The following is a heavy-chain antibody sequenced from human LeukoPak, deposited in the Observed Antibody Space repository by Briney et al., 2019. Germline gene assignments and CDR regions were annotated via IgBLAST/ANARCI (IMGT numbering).Heavy chain of an antibody. V-gene: IGHV3-23*01. CDR3: AKGGKWDVTPFDY. CDR2: ISGGGGST. J-gene: IGHJ4*02. Sequence: PGGSLRLSCAASGFTFSDHGIHWVRQAPGKGLERVSTISGGGGSTYYADSVKGRFTISRDNSKNTLYLQVNSLRAEDTAVYYCAKGGKWDVTPFDYWGQGTLVTVSS. D-gene: IGHD1-26*01. CDR1: GFTFSDHG.